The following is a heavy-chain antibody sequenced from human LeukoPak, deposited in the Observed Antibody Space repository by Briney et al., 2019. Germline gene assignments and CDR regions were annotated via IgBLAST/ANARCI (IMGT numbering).Heavy chain of an antibody. CDR2: INPSGGST. J-gene: IGHJ4*02. CDR1: GYTFTGYY. CDR3: ARSQVVPAARGYYFDY. D-gene: IGHD2-2*01. V-gene: IGHV1-46*01. Sequence: ASVKVSCKASGYTFTGYYMHWVRQAPGQGLEWMGIINPSGGSTSYAQKFQGRVTMTRDTSTSTVYMELSSLRSEDTAVYYCARSQVVPAARGYYFDYWGQGTLVTVSS.